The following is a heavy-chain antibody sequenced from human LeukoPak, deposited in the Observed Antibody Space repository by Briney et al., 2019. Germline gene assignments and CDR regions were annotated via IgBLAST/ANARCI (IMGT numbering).Heavy chain of an antibody. Sequence: PSETLSLTCTVSGGSVSSSNYYWGWFRQPPGKGLEWIGSICYSGSTYYNPSFKSRVIISVDTSKNQFSLKLSSVTAADTAVYYCARRHTSGDYCGDNWFDPWGQGTLVTVSS. CDR3: ARRHTSGDYCGDNWFDP. CDR2: ICYSGST. D-gene: IGHD3-22*01. V-gene: IGHV4-39*01. CDR1: GGSVSSSNYY. J-gene: IGHJ5*02.